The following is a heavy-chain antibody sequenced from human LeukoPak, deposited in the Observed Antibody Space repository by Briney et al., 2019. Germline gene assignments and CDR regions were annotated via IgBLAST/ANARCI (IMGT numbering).Heavy chain of an antibody. CDR2: ISSSGGNT. CDR3: ARDNGGSYTEYFQH. V-gene: IGHV3-21*04. D-gene: IGHD2-15*01. J-gene: IGHJ1*01. Sequence: GGSLRLSCAASGFTFSSYAMSWVRQAPGKGLEWVSSISSSGGNTHYADPVKGRFTISRDNAKNSLYLQMNSLRAEDTAVYYCARDNGGSYTEYFQHWGQGTLVTVSS. CDR1: GFTFSSYA.